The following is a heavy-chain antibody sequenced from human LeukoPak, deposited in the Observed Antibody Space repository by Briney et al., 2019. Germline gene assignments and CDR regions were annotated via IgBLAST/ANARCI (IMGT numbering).Heavy chain of an antibody. Sequence: GASVKVSCKASGYTFTDYYIHWVRQAPGQGLEWMGWIKPNGGVTNYARNFQGRITITRDTSISTAFMELSSLRSDDTAVYYCARPSYCGAGCYYYFDYWGQGTLVTVSS. J-gene: IGHJ4*02. D-gene: IGHD2-21*02. V-gene: IGHV1-2*02. CDR2: IKPNGGVT. CDR3: ARPSYCGAGCYYYFDY. CDR1: GYTFTDYY.